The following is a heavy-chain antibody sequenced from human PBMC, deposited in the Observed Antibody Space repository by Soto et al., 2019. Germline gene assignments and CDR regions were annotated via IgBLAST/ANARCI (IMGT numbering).Heavy chain of an antibody. Sequence: GASVKVSCKASGYTFTGYYMHWVRQAPGQGLEWMGWINPNSGGTNYAQKFQGWVTMTRDTSISTAYMELSRLRSDDTAVYYCARVQGDILTDYYYYGMDVWGQGTTVTVSS. J-gene: IGHJ6*02. D-gene: IGHD3-9*01. CDR3: ARVQGDILTDYYYYGMDV. V-gene: IGHV1-2*04. CDR1: GYTFTGYY. CDR2: INPNSGGT.